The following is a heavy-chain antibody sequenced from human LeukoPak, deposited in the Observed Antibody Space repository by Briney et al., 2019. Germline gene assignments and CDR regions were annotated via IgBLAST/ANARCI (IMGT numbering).Heavy chain of an antibody. J-gene: IGHJ5*01. CDR1: GDSVSSHTAA. Sequence: SQTLSLTCNISGDSVSSHTAAWNWIRQSPSRGLEWLGRTYYRSTWSTDYVVSVQSRITINPDTSRNHFSLQLSSVTPEDTAVYYCARDRGGFDSWGQGTLVTVSS. D-gene: IGHD3-10*01. V-gene: IGHV6-1*01. CDR3: ARDRGGFDS. CDR2: TYYRSTWST.